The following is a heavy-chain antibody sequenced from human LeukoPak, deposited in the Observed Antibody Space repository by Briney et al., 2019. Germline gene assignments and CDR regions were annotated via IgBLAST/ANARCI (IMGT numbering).Heavy chain of an antibody. Sequence: PSETLSLTCAVYGGSFSGYYWSWIRQPPGEGLEWIGEINHSGSTNYNPSLKSRVTISVDTSKNQFSLKLSSVTAADTAVYYRARKSGWYAYYFDYWGQGTLVTVSS. CDR1: GGSFSGYY. CDR3: ARKSGWYAYYFDY. J-gene: IGHJ4*02. CDR2: INHSGST. D-gene: IGHD6-19*01. V-gene: IGHV4-34*01.